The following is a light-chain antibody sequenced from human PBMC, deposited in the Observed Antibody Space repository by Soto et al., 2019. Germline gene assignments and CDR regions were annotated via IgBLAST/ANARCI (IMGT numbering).Light chain of an antibody. Sequence: EIVMTQSPATLSVSPGERATLSCRASQSVSSNLAWFQQKPGQAPRLLIYGASTRDTGIPARFSGSGSGTEFTLTISSLQSEDFEVYHCQQYNKWPPTLGQGTKVDIK. J-gene: IGKJ1*01. CDR2: GAS. CDR1: QSVSSN. V-gene: IGKV3-15*01. CDR3: QQYNKWPPT.